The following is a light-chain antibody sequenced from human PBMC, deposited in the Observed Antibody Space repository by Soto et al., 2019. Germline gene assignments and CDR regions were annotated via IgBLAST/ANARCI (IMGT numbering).Light chain of an antibody. V-gene: IGLV2-8*01. CDR2: AVS. CDR1: SSDVGVYNY. Sequence: QSALTQPPSASGSPGQSVTISCTGTSSDVGVYNYVSWYQQHPGKAPKLIIYAVSKRPSGVPDRFSGSKSGNTASLTVSGLLAEDEADYYCSSYAGSNDFVVFGGGTKLTVL. CDR3: SSYAGSNDFVV. J-gene: IGLJ2*01.